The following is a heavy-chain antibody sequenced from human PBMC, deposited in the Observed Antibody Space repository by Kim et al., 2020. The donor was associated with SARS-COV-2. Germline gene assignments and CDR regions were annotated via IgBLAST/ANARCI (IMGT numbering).Heavy chain of an antibody. Sequence: SETLSLTCTVSGGSISTNNYYWGWIRQPPGQGLEWIGSIYHSGDTYANPSVKSRLTMSIDTSQNPFSLKLSSVTAADTAVYFCARRSVAGSYYFDYWGQGSSPAVSS. J-gene: IGHJ4*02. CDR2: IYHSGDT. CDR1: GGSISTNNYY. V-gene: IGHV4-39*02. D-gene: IGHD6-19*01. CDR3: ARRSVAGSYYFDY.